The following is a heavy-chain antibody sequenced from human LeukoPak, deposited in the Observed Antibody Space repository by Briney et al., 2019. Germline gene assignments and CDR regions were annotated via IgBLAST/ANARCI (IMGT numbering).Heavy chain of an antibody. CDR1: RYTFTGYL. CDR3: ARGHYYYYYRDV. Sequence: ASVKVSRKASRYTFTGYLMHWVRQAARQEGEGMGRMNPNSGGTNHAHNLQGRVTITRDTSISTAYMALSRLRSDDTAVYYCARGHYYYYYRDVGGKGTTVSVSS. CDR2: MNPNSGGT. V-gene: IGHV1-2*06. J-gene: IGHJ6*03.